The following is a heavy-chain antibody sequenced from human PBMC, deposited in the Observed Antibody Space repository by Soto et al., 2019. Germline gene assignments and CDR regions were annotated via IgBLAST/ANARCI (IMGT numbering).Heavy chain of an antibody. CDR2: ISRSHSAI. V-gene: IGHV3-48*02. J-gene: IGHJ4*02. CDR3: ASDGPNGYIRYCIEG. Sequence: TGGSLRLSCLASGFTLSNSGMFWVRQAPGKGLEWVSYISRSHSAIYYADSVKGRFTISRDNAKNSIFLQMNSLTDEDRAVYYCASDGPNGYIRYCIEGWGLG. CDR1: GFTLSNSG. D-gene: IGHD5-18*01.